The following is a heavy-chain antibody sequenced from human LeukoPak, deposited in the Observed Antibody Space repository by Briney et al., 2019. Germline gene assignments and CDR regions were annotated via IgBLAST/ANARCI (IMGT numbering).Heavy chain of an antibody. CDR3: ARRAAAGTGEFDY. J-gene: IGHJ4*02. CDR2: IYPGDSDT. V-gene: IGHV5-51*01. Sequence: GESLKISCKGSGYSFTSYWIGWVRQMPGKGLEWIGIIYPGDSDTRYSPSFQSQVTISADKSINTAYLQWSSVKASDTAMYYCARRAAAGTGEFDYWGQGTLVTVSS. CDR1: GYSFTSYW. D-gene: IGHD6-13*01.